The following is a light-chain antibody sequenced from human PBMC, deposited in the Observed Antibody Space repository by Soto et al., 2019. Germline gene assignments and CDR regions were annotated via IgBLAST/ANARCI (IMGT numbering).Light chain of an antibody. CDR1: QTISSW. J-gene: IGKJ1*01. CDR2: KAS. CDR3: QHYNSYSEA. Sequence: DIQMTQSPSTLSGSVGDRVTITCRASQTISSWLAWYQQKPGKAPKLLIYKASTLKNGVPSRFSGSGSGTEFTLTISSLQPDDFGTYYCQHYNSYSEAFGQGTKVDIK. V-gene: IGKV1-5*03.